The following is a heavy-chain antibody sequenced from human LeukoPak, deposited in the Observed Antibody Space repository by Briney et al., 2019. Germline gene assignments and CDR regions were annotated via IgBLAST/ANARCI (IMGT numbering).Heavy chain of an antibody. D-gene: IGHD3-3*01. CDR1: GFTFSDHY. Sequence: GGSLRLSCAASGFTFSDHYMDWVRQAPGKGLEWVGRTRNKANSYTTEYAASVKGRFTISRDDSKNSLYLQMNSLKTEDTAVYYCAREFRHYDFWSGYSGWFDPWGQGTLVTVSS. CDR3: AREFRHYDFWSGYSGWFDP. V-gene: IGHV3-72*01. CDR2: TRNKANSYTT. J-gene: IGHJ5*02.